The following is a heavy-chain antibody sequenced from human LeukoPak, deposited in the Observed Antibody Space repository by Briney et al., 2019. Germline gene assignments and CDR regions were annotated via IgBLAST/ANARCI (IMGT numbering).Heavy chain of an antibody. CDR3: ARLPQGPNSSGWYYFDY. CDR1: GYSFTSYW. J-gene: IGHJ4*02. D-gene: IGHD6-19*01. Sequence: GESLKISCKGSGYSFTSYWIGWVRQMPGKGLEWMVIIYPGDSDTRYSPSFQGHVTISADKSLSTAYLQWSRLKASDTAMYYCARLPQGPNSSGWYYFDYWGQGTLVTVSS. V-gene: IGHV5-51*01. CDR2: IYPGDSDT.